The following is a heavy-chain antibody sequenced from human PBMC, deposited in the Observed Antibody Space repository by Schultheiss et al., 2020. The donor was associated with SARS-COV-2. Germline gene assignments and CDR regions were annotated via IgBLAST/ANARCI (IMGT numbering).Heavy chain of an antibody. CDR1: GFTFGTYS. CDR2: IYSGGST. V-gene: IGHV3-66*01. Sequence: GGSLRLSCAASGFTFGTYSMSWIRQAPGKGLEWVSVIYSGGSTYYADSVKGRFTISRDNSKNTLYLQMNSLRAEDTAVYYCARVADYDFWSGLSEDWFDPWGQGTLVTVSS. CDR3: ARVADYDFWSGLSEDWFDP. D-gene: IGHD3-3*01. J-gene: IGHJ5*02.